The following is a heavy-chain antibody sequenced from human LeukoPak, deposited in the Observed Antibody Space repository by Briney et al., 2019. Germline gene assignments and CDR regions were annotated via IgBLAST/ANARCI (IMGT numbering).Heavy chain of an antibody. D-gene: IGHD3-10*01. CDR2: ISYDGSNK. CDR1: GFTFSSYG. CDR3: AKDLYGFGELLLLGYYYYYYGMDV. J-gene: IGHJ6*02. Sequence: GGSLRLSCAASGFTFSSYGMHWVRQAPGKGLEWVAVISYDGSNKYYADSVKGRFTISRDNSKNTLYLQMNSLRAEDTAVYYCAKDLYGFGELLLLGYYYYYYGMDVWGQGTTVTVSS. V-gene: IGHV3-30*18.